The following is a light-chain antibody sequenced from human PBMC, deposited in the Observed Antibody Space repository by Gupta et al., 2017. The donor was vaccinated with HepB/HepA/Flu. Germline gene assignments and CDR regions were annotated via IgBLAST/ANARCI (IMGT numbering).Light chain of an antibody. J-gene: IGKJ1*01. CDR3: QEFYPEPPT. CDR2: CAS. V-gene: IGKV4-1*01. CDR1: QSLLYSANDQNH. Sequence: DIVYSHAPDSTPVALGEWATINCQSSQSLLYSANDQNHLAWYQQRPGQPSKLLISCASTWESGVPDRSCGSGSGADVTPPKSSLEAEDEAVDYCQEFYPEPPTFGQGTKVEIK.